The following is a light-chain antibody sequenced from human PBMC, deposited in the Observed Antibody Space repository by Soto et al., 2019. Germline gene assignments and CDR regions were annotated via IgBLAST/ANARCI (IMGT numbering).Light chain of an antibody. V-gene: IGKV1-17*01. Sequence: DIQMTQSPSSLSASVGDRVIITCRTSQSISNYLNWYQHKPGKAPKVLISAASNLQSGVPSRFSGSGSGTEFTLTISSLQPDDFATYYCQQYNSYPLTFGGGTKV. CDR2: AAS. CDR3: QQYNSYPLT. J-gene: IGKJ4*01. CDR1: QSISNY.